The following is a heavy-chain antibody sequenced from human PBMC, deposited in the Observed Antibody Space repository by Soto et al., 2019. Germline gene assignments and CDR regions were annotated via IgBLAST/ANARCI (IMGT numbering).Heavy chain of an antibody. CDR2: IYYSGST. CDR1: GGSISSYY. J-gene: IGHJ5*02. CDR3: ARQGGYCSSTSCYRSWFDL. D-gene: IGHD2-2*01. Sequence: SETLSLTCTVSGGSISSYYWSWIRQPPGKGLEWIGYIYYSGSTNYNPSLKSRVTISVDTSKNQFSLKLSSVTAADTALFYCARQGGYCSSTSCYRSWFDLWGQGTPVTVSS. V-gene: IGHV4-59*08.